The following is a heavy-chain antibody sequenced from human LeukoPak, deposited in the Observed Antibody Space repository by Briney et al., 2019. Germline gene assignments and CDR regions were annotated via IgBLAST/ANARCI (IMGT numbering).Heavy chain of an antibody. J-gene: IGHJ5*02. D-gene: IGHD2-2*02. CDR2: INPNSGGT. Sequence: ASVKVSCKASGYTFTGYYMHWVRQAPGQGLEWMGWINPNSGGTNYAQKFQGRVAMTRDTSISTAYMELSRLRSDDTAVYYCARDYCSSTSCYTPFDPWGQGTLVTVSS. CDR1: GYTFTGYY. CDR3: ARDYCSSTSCYTPFDP. V-gene: IGHV1-2*02.